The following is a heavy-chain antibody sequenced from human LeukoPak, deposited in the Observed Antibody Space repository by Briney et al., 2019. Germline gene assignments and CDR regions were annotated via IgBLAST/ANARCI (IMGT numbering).Heavy chain of an antibody. CDR2: IGPGGDT. D-gene: IGHD1-26*01. V-gene: IGHV3-13*01. CDR3: ARGAGSDWIH. J-gene: IGHJ4*02. Sequence: GGSLRLSCAASGFTFSSYDMHWVRQVRGKGLEWVSTIGPGGDTYYSNSVRGRFTISRENARNSLYLQMSGLRSADAATYYCARGAGSDWIHWGQGALVAVSS. CDR1: GFTFSSYD.